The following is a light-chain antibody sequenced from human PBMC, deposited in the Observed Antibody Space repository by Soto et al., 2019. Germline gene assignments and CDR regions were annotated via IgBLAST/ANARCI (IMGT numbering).Light chain of an antibody. CDR1: QDISNY. CDR3: HQYGNLPFT. Sequence: DIQMTQSPSSLSASVGDRVTITCQASQDISNYLNWYQQKPGKAPKLLIYDASNLETGVPSRFRGSGSGTDFTLTISRLQPEDIATYSCHQYGNLPFTFGPGDKVDL. CDR2: DAS. V-gene: IGKV1-33*01. J-gene: IGKJ3*01.